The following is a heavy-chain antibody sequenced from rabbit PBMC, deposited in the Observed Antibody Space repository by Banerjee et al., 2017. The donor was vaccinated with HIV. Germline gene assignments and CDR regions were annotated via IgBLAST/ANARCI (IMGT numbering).Heavy chain of an antibody. J-gene: IGHJ4*01. CDR2: IYAGEAST. CDR1: GFDFRRYY. D-gene: IGHD4-1*01. V-gene: IGHV1S7*01. CDR3: ARISGWGGDL. Sequence: QLKETGGGLVQPGGSLTLSCKASGFDFRRYYMSWVRQAPGKGLEWIGAIYAGEASTDYASWVNGRFTISSDNAQNTVDLQMNSLTAADTATYFCARISGWGGDLWGQGTLVTVS.